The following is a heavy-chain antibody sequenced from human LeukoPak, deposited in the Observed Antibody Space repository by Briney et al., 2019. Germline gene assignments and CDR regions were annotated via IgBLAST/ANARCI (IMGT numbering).Heavy chain of an antibody. Sequence: GGSLRLSCSASGFPFSSYAMHWVRQAPGKGLEYVSAISDSDGSTYYADSVKGRFTISRDNSKNTLYLQMSSLRAEDSAVYFCVRGYSFGPYGMDVWGQGTTVTVSS. D-gene: IGHD2-15*01. CDR1: GFPFSSYA. CDR3: VRGYSFGPYGMDV. CDR2: ISDSDGST. J-gene: IGHJ6*02. V-gene: IGHV3-64D*09.